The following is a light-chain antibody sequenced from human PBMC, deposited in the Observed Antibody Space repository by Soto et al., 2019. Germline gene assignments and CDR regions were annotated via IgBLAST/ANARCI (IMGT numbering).Light chain of an antibody. Sequence: EIVLTQSPATLSSFPGDRVTLSCRASQSVSNTYLAWYQQKPGQAPRLLIYDASSRATGIPDRFSGSGSGTDFTLTISRLEPEDFAVYYCQQETFGQGTKVDIK. CDR2: DAS. CDR3: QQET. V-gene: IGKV3D-20*02. CDR1: QSVSNTY. J-gene: IGKJ1*01.